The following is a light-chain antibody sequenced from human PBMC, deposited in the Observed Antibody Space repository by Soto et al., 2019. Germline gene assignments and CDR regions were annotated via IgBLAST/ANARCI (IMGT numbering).Light chain of an antibody. CDR3: QQYNDYWT. CDR2: KAS. V-gene: IGKV1-5*03. CDR1: QSISSW. J-gene: IGKJ1*01. Sequence: DIQMTQSRPTLSASVGDRVTITCRASQSISSWLAWYQQKPGQAPKLLIYKASTLQSGVPSRFSGSGSGTEFTLAISSLQPDDSATYYCQQYNDYWTFGQGTKVEIK.